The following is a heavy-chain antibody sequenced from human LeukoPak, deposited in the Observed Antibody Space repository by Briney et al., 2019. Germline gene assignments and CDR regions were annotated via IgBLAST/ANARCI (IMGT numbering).Heavy chain of an antibody. D-gene: IGHD6-6*01. J-gene: IGHJ5*02. V-gene: IGHV4-4*07. Sequence: SETLSLTCTVSGGSISSYYWSWIRQPAGKGLEWIGRIYTSGSTNYNPSLKSRVTMSVDTSKNQFSLKLSSVTAADTAVYYCARAWYSSSSSWFDPWGQGTLVTVSS. CDR3: ARAWYSSSSSWFDP. CDR2: IYTSGST. CDR1: GGSISSYY.